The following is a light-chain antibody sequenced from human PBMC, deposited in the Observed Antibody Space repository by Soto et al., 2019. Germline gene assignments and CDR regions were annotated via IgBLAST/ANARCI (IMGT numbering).Light chain of an antibody. V-gene: IGLV2-8*01. CDR1: SSDVGDYNY. Sequence: QSALTQPPSASGSPGQSVTISCTGTSSDVGDYNYVSWYQHHPGKAPKVMIYAVSKRPSGVPDRFSGSKSGNTASLTVSGLQAEDEADYYCSSYAGSNIVLFGGGTQLTVL. CDR3: SSYAGSNIVL. J-gene: IGLJ3*02. CDR2: AVS.